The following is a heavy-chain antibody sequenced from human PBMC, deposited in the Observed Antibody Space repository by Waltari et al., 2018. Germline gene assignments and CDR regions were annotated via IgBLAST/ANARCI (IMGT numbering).Heavy chain of an antibody. Sequence: QVQLVQSGAEVKKPGSSVKVSCKASGGTFSSYAISWVRQAPGQGVEWMGGLIPLFGTASYARKFQGRVTITTDESTSTAYMELSSLRSEDTAVYYCALRLLRGGWFDPWGQGTLVTVSS. CDR3: ALRLLRGGWFDP. J-gene: IGHJ5*02. CDR1: GGTFSSYA. CDR2: LIPLFGTA. V-gene: IGHV1-69*05. D-gene: IGHD2-15*01.